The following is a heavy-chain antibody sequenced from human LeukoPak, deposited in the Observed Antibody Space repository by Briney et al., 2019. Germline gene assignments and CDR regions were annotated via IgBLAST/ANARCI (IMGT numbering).Heavy chain of an antibody. CDR1: GGSISSSSYY. V-gene: IGHV4-39*01. Sequence: SETLSLTCTVSGGSISSSSYYWGWIRQPPGKGLEWIGSIHYSGDTYYNPSLKSRRVTISVDTSKNQFSLRLSSVTAADTAVYYCARHQWHYYYYMGVWGKGSTVTVSS. CDR2: IHYSGDT. CDR3: ARHQWHYYYYMGV. D-gene: IGHD6-19*01. J-gene: IGHJ6*03.